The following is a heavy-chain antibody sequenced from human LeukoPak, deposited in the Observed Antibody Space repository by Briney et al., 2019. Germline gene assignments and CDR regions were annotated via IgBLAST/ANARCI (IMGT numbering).Heavy chain of an antibody. CDR2: IIPIFGTA. D-gene: IGHD2-21*02. CDR1: GGTFSSYA. V-gene: IGHV1-69*05. Sequence: SVKVSFKASGGTFSSYAISRVRQAPGQGLEWMGGIIPIFGTANYAQKFQGRVTITTDESTSTAYMELSSLRSEDTAVYYCAKHAAYCGGDCPSDYWGQGTLVTVSS. CDR3: AKHAAYCGGDCPSDY. J-gene: IGHJ4*02.